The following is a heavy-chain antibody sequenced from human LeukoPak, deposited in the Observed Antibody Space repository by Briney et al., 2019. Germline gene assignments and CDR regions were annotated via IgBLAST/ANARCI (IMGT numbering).Heavy chain of an antibody. CDR1: GGSISGYY. Sequence: KPSETLSLTCTVSGGSISGYYWSWIRQPAGKGLEWIGRIYTSGSTNYNPSLKSRVTMSVDRSKKQFSLKLSSVTAADTAVYHCARDGWTNSLDYWGQGTLVTVPS. CDR3: ARDGWTNSLDY. J-gene: IGHJ4*02. CDR2: IYTSGST. V-gene: IGHV4-4*07. D-gene: IGHD2-2*03.